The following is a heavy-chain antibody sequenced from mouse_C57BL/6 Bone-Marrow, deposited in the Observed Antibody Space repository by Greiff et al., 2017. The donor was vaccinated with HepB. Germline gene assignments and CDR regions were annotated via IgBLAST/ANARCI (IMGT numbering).Heavy chain of an antibody. CDR2: ISYDGSN. V-gene: IGHV3-6*01. Sequence: EVKVEESGPGLVKPSQSLSLTCSVTGYSITSGYYWNWIRQFPGNKLEWMGYISYDGSNNYNPSLKNRISITRDTSKNQFFLKLNSVTTEDTATYYCAREGLLRIWFAYWGQGTRVTVSA. D-gene: IGHD2-4*01. CDR1: GYSITSGYY. CDR3: AREGLLRIWFAY. J-gene: IGHJ3*01.